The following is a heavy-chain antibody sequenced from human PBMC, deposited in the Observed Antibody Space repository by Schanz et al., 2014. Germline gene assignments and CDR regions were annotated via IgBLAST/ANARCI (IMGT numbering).Heavy chain of an antibody. CDR3: ARGCQGFGEPHQRLFEY. J-gene: IGHJ4*02. Sequence: QVQLEESGAGLVKPSGTLSLTCAVSGASVSSDNWWNWVRQPPGKGLEWIGEIYDSGNTNYNPSLKGRVTMTVTESKNQFSLQLASVTAADTAVYYCARGCQGFGEPHQRLFEYWGPGTLVTVSS. V-gene: IGHV4-4*02. CDR2: IYDSGNT. CDR1: GASVSSDNW. D-gene: IGHD3-10*01.